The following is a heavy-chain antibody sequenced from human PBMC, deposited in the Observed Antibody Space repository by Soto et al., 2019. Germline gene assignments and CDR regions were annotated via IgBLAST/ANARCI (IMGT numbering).Heavy chain of an antibody. D-gene: IGHD3-3*01. J-gene: IGHJ4*02. Sequence: QVQLVQSGAEVKKPGSSVKVSCKASGGTFSSYAISWVRQAPGQGLEWMGGIIPIFGTANYAEKFQGRGTITADKSTSTAYMAMRSLSSEDTAVYYCASGADFGVVIKGRFDYWGQGTLVTVSS. CDR1: GGTFSSYA. CDR2: IIPIFGTA. CDR3: ASGADFGVVIKGRFDY. V-gene: IGHV1-69*06.